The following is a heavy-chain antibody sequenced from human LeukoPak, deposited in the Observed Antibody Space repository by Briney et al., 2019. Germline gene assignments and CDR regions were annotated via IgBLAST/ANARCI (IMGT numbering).Heavy chain of an antibody. V-gene: IGHV3-30*04. J-gene: IGHJ4*02. CDR2: ISFDGTNK. CDR1: GVSLSNYA. CDR3: ATDYGDYEPIDY. Sequence: GGSLRLSCTASGVSLSNYAMHWVRRPPGRGLEWVAVISFDGTNKYYGDSVEGRFSVSRDNSKNTLYQQMNSLGPDDTAMYYGATDYGDYEPIDYWGQGTLVTVSS. D-gene: IGHD4-17*01.